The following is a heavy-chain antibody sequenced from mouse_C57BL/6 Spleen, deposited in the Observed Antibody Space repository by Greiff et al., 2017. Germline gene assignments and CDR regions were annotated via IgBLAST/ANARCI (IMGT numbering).Heavy chain of an antibody. CDR2: IDPEDGET. J-gene: IGHJ2*01. D-gene: IGHD2-5*01. V-gene: IGHV14-2*01. CDR3: ARAYYSSPYYFDY. CDR1: GFNIKDYY. Sequence: VQLQQSGAELVKPGASVKLSCTASGFNIKDYYMHWVKQRTEQGLEWIGRIDPEDGETKYAPNFQGKATITADTSSNTAYLQLSSLTSEDTAVYYCARAYYSSPYYFDYWGQGTTLTVSS.